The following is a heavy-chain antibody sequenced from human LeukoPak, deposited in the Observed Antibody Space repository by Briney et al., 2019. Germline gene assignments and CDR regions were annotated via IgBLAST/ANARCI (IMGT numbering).Heavy chain of an antibody. D-gene: IGHD6-6*01. CDR3: ARGGSSSSYYYYYYGMDV. CDR2: ISAYNGNT. V-gene: IGHV1-18*01. CDR1: GYTFTSYG. Sequence: GASVKVSCKASGYTFTSYGIGWVRQAPGQGLEWMGWISAYNGNTNYAQKLQGRVTMTTDTSTSTAYMELRSLRSDDTAVYYCARGGSSSSYYYYYYGMDVWGQGTTVTVSS. J-gene: IGHJ6*02.